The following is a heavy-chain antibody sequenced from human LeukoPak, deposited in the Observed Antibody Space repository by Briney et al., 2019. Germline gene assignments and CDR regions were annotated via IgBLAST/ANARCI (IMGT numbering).Heavy chain of an antibody. Sequence: GGSLRLSCAASGFSFSPYWVKWVRQAPGKGLEWVSYISSGAGDTYYADSVKGRFTISRDNAQNSLYLQMNGLRDEDTAVYHCARSRSGNYFDYWGQGTLVSVSS. V-gene: IGHV3-48*02. CDR1: GFSFSPYW. J-gene: IGHJ4*02. D-gene: IGHD1-26*01. CDR2: ISSGAGDT. CDR3: ARSRSGNYFDY.